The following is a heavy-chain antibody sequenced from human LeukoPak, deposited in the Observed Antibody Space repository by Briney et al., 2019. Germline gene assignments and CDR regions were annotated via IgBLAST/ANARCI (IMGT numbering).Heavy chain of an antibody. J-gene: IGHJ4*02. Sequence: SETLSLTCTVSGGSISSYYWSWIRQPPGKGLEWIGYIYYSGSTNYNPSLKSRVTISVDTSKNQFSLKLSSVTAADTAVDYCARGSRGTSSPRIDYWGQGTLVTVSS. CDR3: ARGSRGTSSPRIDY. CDR2: IYYSGST. D-gene: IGHD3-22*01. CDR1: GGSISSYY. V-gene: IGHV4-59*01.